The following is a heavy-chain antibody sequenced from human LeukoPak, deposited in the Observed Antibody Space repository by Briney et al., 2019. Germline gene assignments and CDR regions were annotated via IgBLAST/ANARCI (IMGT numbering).Heavy chain of an antibody. CDR3: ARDLYCSGGSCYWSDAFDI. D-gene: IGHD2-15*01. CDR2: INSDGSST. V-gene: IGHV3-74*01. J-gene: IGHJ3*02. CDR1: GFTFSSYW. Sequence: GGSLRLSCAASGFTFSSYWMHWVRQAPGKVLVWVSRINSDGSSTSYADSVKGRFTISRDNAKNTLYLQMNSLRAEDTAVYYCARDLYCSGGSCYWSDAFDIWGQGTMVTVSS.